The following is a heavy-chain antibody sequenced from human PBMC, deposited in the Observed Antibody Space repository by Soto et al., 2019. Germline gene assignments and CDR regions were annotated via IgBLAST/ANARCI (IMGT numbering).Heavy chain of an antibody. D-gene: IGHD2-15*01. CDR1: GGSISSYY. CDR2: IYTSGST. Sequence: PSETLSLTCTVSGGSISSYYWSWIRQPAGKGLEWIGRIYTSGSTNYNPSLKSRVTMSVDTSKNQFSLKLSSATAADTAVYYCAREGFLGYCSGGSCYSGPYNWFDPWGQGTLVTVS. CDR3: AREGFLGYCSGGSCYSGPYNWFDP. J-gene: IGHJ5*02. V-gene: IGHV4-4*07.